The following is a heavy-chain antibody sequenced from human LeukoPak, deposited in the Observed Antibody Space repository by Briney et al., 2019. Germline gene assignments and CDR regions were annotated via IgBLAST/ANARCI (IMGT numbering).Heavy chain of an antibody. J-gene: IGHJ4*02. CDR2: ISSSSSYI. CDR1: GFTFGSYS. CDR3: ARDRFQQLVHDY. Sequence: GGSQRLSCAASGFTFGSYSMNWVRQAPGKGLEWVSSISSSSSYIYYADSVKGRFTISRDNAKNSLYLQMNSLRAEDTAVYYCARDRFQQLVHDYWGQGTLVTVSS. D-gene: IGHD6-6*01. V-gene: IGHV3-21*01.